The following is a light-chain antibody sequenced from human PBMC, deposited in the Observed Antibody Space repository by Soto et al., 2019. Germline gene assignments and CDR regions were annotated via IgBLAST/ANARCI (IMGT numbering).Light chain of an antibody. CDR3: SSYTSSSTLGV. V-gene: IGLV2-14*01. CDR2: DVS. CDR1: SSDVGGYNY. Sequence: QAALTQPASGSGSPGKSITISYNGTSSDVGGYNYVSWYQQHPGKAPKLMIYDVSNRPSGVSNRFSGSKSGNTASLTISGLQAEDEADYYCSSYTSSSTLGVFGTGTKVTVL. J-gene: IGLJ1*01.